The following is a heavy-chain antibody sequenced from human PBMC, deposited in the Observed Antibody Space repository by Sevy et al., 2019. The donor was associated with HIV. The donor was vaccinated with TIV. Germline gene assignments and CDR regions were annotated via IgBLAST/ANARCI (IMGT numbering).Heavy chain of an antibody. V-gene: IGHV5-51*01. CDR3: ARRSIADFFWYFDL. CDR2: IYPGDSDT. Sequence: GESLKISCKGSGYSFTSYWIGWVRQMPGKGLEWMGIIYPGDSDTRYSPSFQGQVTIPADKSISTAYLKWSSLKASDTAMYYCARRSIADFFWYFDLWGRGTLVTVSS. CDR1: GYSFTSYW. D-gene: IGHD6-6*01. J-gene: IGHJ2*01.